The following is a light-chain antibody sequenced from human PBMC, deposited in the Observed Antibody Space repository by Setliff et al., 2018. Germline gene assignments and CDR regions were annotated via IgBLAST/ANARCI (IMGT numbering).Light chain of an antibody. V-gene: IGLV3-21*03. J-gene: IGLJ1*01. CDR2: DDT. Sequence: SYELTQPPSVSVAPGRTARIPCGGANIGAKSVHWYQHRAGQAPVLVVYDDTDRPSGIPERFSGSNSGNTATLTIGRVEAGDEADYYCQVWNSETYPYVFGSGTKVTVL. CDR1: NIGAKS. CDR3: QVWNSETYPYV.